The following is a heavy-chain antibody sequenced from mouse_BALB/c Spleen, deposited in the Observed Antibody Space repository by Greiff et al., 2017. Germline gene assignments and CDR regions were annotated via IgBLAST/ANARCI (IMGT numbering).Heavy chain of an antibody. J-gene: IGHJ2*01. Sequence: EVQRVESGGGLVKPGGSLKLSCAASGFTFSDYYMYWVRQTPEKRLEWVATISDGGSYTYYPDSVKGRFTISRDNAKNNLYLQMSSLKSEDTAMYYCARDRSYDGYFDYWGQGTTLTVSS. CDR3: ARDRSYDGYFDY. D-gene: IGHD2-3*01. V-gene: IGHV5-4*02. CDR1: GFTFSDYY. CDR2: ISDGGSYT.